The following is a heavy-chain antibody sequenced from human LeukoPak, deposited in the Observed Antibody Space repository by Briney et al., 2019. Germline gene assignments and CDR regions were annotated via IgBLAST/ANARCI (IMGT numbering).Heavy chain of an antibody. D-gene: IGHD6-19*01. CDR1: GFTFSSYW. Sequence: GGSLRLSCAASGFTFSSYWMSWVRQAPGKGLEWVANIKQDGSEKYYVDSVKGRFTISGDNAKNSLFLQMNSLRAEDTAVYYCAKISGSGWEFDLWGQGTLVTVSS. J-gene: IGHJ4*02. CDR2: IKQDGSEK. V-gene: IGHV3-7*01. CDR3: AKISGSGWEFDL.